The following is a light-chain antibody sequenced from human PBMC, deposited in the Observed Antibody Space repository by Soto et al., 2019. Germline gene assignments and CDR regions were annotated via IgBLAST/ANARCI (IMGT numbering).Light chain of an antibody. Sequence: QSALTQPRSVSGSPGQSVTISCTGTSSDVGGYNFVSWYQQYPGKAPKLIIYDVTKRPSGVPDRFSGSKSGNTASLTISGLQAEDEADYYCCSYAGTYTLLVFGGGTKLTVL. CDR1: SSDVGGYNF. CDR2: DVT. J-gene: IGLJ3*02. V-gene: IGLV2-11*01. CDR3: CSYAGTYTLLV.